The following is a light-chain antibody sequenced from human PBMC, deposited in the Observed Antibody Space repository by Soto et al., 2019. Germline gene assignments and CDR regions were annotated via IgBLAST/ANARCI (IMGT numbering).Light chain of an antibody. CDR1: QSISSY. CDR3: QQSYSTPLT. Sequence: DIQMTQSPSSLSASVGDRVTITCRASQSISSYLNWYQRQPGKAPKLLIYGATSLQGGVPSRFSGSGSGTDFTLTIISLQPEDFATYYCQQSYSTPLTFGGGTKVEIK. J-gene: IGKJ4*01. CDR2: GAT. V-gene: IGKV1-39*01.